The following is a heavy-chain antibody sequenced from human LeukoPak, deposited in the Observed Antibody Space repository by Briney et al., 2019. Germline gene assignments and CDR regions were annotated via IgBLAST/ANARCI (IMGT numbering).Heavy chain of an antibody. CDR2: IYTSGST. V-gene: IGHV4-4*07. CDR1: GGSISSYY. CDR3: ARDSGAARYRWFDP. Sequence: SETLSLTCTVSGGSISSYYWSWIRQPAGKGLEWIGRIYTSGSTNYNPSLKSRVTMSVDTSKNQFSLKLSSVTAADTAVYYCARDSGAARYRWFDPWGQGTLVTVSS. J-gene: IGHJ5*02. D-gene: IGHD6-6*01.